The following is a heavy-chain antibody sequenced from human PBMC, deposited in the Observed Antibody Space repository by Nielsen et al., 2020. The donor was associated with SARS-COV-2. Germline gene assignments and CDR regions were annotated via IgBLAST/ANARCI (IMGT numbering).Heavy chain of an antibody. Sequence: GGSLRLSCAASGFTFSNAWMSWVRQAPGKGLEWVGRIKSKTDGGTTDYAAPVKGRFTISRDDSKNTLYLQMNSLKTEDTAVYYCTTEDIVVVPARFDPWGQGTLVTVSS. V-gene: IGHV3-15*01. CDR1: GFTFSNAW. J-gene: IGHJ5*02. CDR2: IKSKTDGGTT. CDR3: TTEDIVVVPARFDP. D-gene: IGHD2-2*01.